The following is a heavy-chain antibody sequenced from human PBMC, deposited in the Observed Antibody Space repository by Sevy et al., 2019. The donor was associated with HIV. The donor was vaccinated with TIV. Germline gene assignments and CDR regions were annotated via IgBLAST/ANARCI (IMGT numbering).Heavy chain of an antibody. CDR2: ISYYGSNK. Sequence: GGSLRLSCAASGFTFSSYAMHWVRQAPGKGLEWVAVISYYGSNKYYADSVKGRFTISRDNSKNTLYLQMNSLRAEDTAVYYCAREVTMIVVETNYFDYWGQGTLVTVSS. CDR3: AREVTMIVVETNYFDY. J-gene: IGHJ4*02. CDR1: GFTFSSYA. D-gene: IGHD3-22*01. V-gene: IGHV3-30-3*01.